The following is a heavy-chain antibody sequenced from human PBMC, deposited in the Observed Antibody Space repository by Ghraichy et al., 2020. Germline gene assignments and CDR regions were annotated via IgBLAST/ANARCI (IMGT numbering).Heavy chain of an antibody. J-gene: IGHJ1*01. D-gene: IGHD4-23*01. CDR3: AKGSAYGGSSGYFQY. CDR1: RFIFDDYA. Sequence: GGSLRLSCAASRFIFDDYAMHWVRQAPGKGMEWVSGISWDSGHMGYADSVKGRFTISRDSAKNSLYLQMNNLRPEDTAFYYCAKGSAYGGSSGYFQYWGQGTLVTVSS. CDR2: ISWDSGHM. V-gene: IGHV3-9*01.